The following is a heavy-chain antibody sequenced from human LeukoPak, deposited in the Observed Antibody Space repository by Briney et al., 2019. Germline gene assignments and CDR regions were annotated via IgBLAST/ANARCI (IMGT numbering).Heavy chain of an antibody. CDR3: AKDMTGLHDY. CDR1: GFTFSSYW. CDR2: INTDGTST. Sequence: PGGSLRLSCAASGFTFSSYWFHWVRQAPGKGLVWVSRINTDGTSTSYADSVKGRFTIARDNAKNTLYLQMNSLRAEDTAIYYCAKDMTGLHDYWGQGTLVTVPS. D-gene: IGHD3-16*01. J-gene: IGHJ4*02. V-gene: IGHV3-74*01.